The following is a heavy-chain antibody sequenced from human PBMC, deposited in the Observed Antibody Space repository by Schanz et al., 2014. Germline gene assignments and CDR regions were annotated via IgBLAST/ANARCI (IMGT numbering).Heavy chain of an antibody. V-gene: IGHV3-11*01. D-gene: IGHD7-27*01. Sequence: QVQLVESGGGVAQPGGSLRLSCAASGFIFNDYYMNWLRQAPGKGLEWLSYISRDGTTSYYADSVKGRFTISRDNAKNSLYLEMTSLRGEDTAVYYCARENLNWEAFDIWGQGTVVTVSS. CDR3: ARENLNWEAFDI. J-gene: IGHJ3*02. CDR1: GFIFNDYY. CDR2: ISRDGTTS.